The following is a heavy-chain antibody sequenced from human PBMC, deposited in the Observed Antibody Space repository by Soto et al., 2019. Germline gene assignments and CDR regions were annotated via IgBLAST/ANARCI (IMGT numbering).Heavy chain of an antibody. J-gene: IGHJ6*02. D-gene: IGHD5-12*01. CDR2: IIPILGIA. CDR3: ARALDVDIVATSVYYYGMDV. CDR1: GGTFSSYT. V-gene: IGHV1-69*02. Sequence: QVQLVQSGAEVKKPGSSVKVSCKASGGTFSSYTISWVRQAPGQGLEWMGRIIPILGIANYAQKFKGRVTITADKSTSTAYMELSSLRSEDTAVYYCARALDVDIVATSVYYYGMDVWGQGTTVTVSS.